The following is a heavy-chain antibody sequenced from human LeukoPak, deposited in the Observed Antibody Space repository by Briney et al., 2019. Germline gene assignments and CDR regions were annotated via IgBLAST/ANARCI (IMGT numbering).Heavy chain of an antibody. V-gene: IGHV4-34*01. CDR1: GGSFSGYY. D-gene: IGHD3-10*01. J-gene: IGHJ4*02. CDR2: INHSGST. CDR3: ARGRKVRGVIITD. Sequence: PSETLSLTCAVYGGSFSGYYWIWIRQPPGKGLEWIGEINHSGSTNYNPSLKSRVTISVDTSKNQCSQKLSIVPAADTAVYYCARGRKVRGVIITDWGQGTLVTVSS.